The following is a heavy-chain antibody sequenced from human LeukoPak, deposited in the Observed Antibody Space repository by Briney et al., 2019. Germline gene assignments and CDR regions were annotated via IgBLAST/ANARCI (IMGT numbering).Heavy chain of an antibody. CDR2: IKQDGSEK. V-gene: IGHV3-7*01. CDR1: GFTFSSYW. D-gene: IGHD2-15*01. Sequence: SGGSLRLSCAASGFTFSSYWMSWVRQAPGKGLEWVANIKQDGSEKYYVDSVKGRLTISRDNAKNSLYLQMNSLRAEDTAVYYCARYCSGGSCYSGGAFDIWGQGTMVTVSS. CDR3: ARYCSGGSCYSGGAFDI. J-gene: IGHJ3*02.